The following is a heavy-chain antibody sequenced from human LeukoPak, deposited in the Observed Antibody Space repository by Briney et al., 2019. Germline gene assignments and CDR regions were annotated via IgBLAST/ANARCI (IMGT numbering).Heavy chain of an antibody. CDR1: GDSVSGNSAA. J-gene: IGHJ4*02. Sequence: SQTLSLTCAISGDSVSGNSAAWHWIRQSPSRGLVWLGRTDYRSKWYNDYAVSVKSRITINPDTSKNQFSLQLNSVTPEDTAVYYCARFGVYNGRYFDYWGQGTLVTVSS. CDR3: ARFGVYNGRYFDY. D-gene: IGHD2-8*01. CDR2: TDYRSKWYN. V-gene: IGHV6-1*01.